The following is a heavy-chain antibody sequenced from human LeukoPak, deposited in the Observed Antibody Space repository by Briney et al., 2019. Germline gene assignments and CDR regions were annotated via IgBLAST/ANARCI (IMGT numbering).Heavy chain of an antibody. CDR1: GGTFSSYA. CDR3: ARDLQGMVDTAMVGLDY. J-gene: IGHJ4*02. V-gene: IGHV1-69*04. Sequence: SVKVSCKASGGTFSSYAISWVRQAPGQGLEWMGRIVPILGIANYAQKFQGRVTITADKSTSTAYMELSSLRSEDTAVYYCARDLQGMVDTAMVGLDYWGQGTLVTVSS. D-gene: IGHD5-18*01. CDR2: IVPILGIA.